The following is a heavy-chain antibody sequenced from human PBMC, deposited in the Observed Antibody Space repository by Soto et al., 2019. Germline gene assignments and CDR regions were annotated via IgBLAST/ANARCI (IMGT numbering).Heavy chain of an antibody. D-gene: IGHD2-15*01. V-gene: IGHV3-23*01. CDR3: AVGRAEGQFASLRGL. Sequence: EVQLLESGGGFVQPGGSLRLSCAASGFTFSNFAVSWVRQAPGMGLEWVSGISGSGDITYYADSVKGRFAISRDNSKNTLYLQLSSLRAEDTAVYFCAVGRAEGQFASLRGLWGQGTLVTVSS. CDR1: GFTFSNFA. CDR2: ISGSGDIT. J-gene: IGHJ4*02.